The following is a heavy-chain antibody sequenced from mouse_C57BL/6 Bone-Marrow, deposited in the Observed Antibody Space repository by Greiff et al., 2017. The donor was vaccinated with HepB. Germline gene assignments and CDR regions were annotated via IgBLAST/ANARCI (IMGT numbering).Heavy chain of an antibody. CDR3: ARLGGYYFDY. CDR2: IDPSDSYT. V-gene: IGHV1-69*01. CDR1: GYTFTSYW. Sequence: QVQLQQSGAELVMPGASVKLSCKASGYTFTSYWMHWVKQRPGQGLEWIGEIDPSDSYTNYNQKFKGKSTLTVDKSSSTAYMQLSSLTSEDSAVYYCARLGGYYFDYWGQGTTLTVSS. D-gene: IGHD1-1*02. J-gene: IGHJ2*01.